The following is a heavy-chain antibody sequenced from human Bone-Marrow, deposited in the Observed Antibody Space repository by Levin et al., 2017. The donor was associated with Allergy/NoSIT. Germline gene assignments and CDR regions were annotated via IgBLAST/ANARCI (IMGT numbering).Heavy chain of an antibody. Sequence: ASVKVSCKASGYTFINSGINWVRQAPGQGLEWIGWISVYNGNRRLAQNLQGRVTMTTDTTTSTAYLELGSLTSDDTAIYYCARDISPVGTTTFPTHFDHWGQGTLVNVSS. CDR3: ARDISPVGTTTFPTHFDH. CDR2: ISVYNGNR. V-gene: IGHV1-18*01. D-gene: IGHD1-26*01. J-gene: IGHJ4*02. CDR1: GYTFINSG.